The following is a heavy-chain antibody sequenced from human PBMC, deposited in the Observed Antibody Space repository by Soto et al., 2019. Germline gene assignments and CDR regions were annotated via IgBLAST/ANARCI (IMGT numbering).Heavy chain of an antibody. CDR1: GGSISSGGYY. Sequence: SETLSLTCTVSGGSISSGGYYWSWIRQHPGKGLEWIGYIYYSGSTYYNPSLKSRVTISVDTSKNQFSLKLSSVTAADTAVYYCVRGHNGDYGGGYYYYYMDVWGKGTTVTVSS. CDR3: VRGHNGDYGGGYYYYYMDV. V-gene: IGHV4-31*03. D-gene: IGHD4-17*01. J-gene: IGHJ6*03. CDR2: IYYSGST.